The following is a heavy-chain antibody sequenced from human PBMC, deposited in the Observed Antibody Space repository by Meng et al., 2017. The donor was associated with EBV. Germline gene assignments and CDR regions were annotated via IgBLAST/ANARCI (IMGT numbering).Heavy chain of an antibody. Sequence: HVQWLQSGAGVKKPGASVKVSCKASGYTFTGYYMHWVRQAPGQGLEWMGRINPNSGGTNYAQKFQGRVTMTRDTSISTAYMELSRLRSDDTAVYYCARVGIAVAGTGDYWGQGTLVTVSS. CDR2: INPNSGGT. CDR3: ARVGIAVAGTGDY. J-gene: IGHJ4*02. D-gene: IGHD6-19*01. V-gene: IGHV1-2*06. CDR1: GYTFTGYY.